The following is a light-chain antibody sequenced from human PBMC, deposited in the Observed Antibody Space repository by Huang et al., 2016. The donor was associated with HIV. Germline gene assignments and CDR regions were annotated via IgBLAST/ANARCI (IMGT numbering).Light chain of an antibody. CDR3: QQSVTFPLT. Sequence: DIKMTQSPSSVSASIGDRVSFTCRASQDVNKWLAWHQQKPGVAPKLLVYASSTLQSGAPSRFRGSGSGTHFTLTINNLQAEDFATYFCQQSVTFPLTFGGGTKVELK. V-gene: IGKV1-12*01. CDR1: QDVNKW. CDR2: ASS. J-gene: IGKJ4*02.